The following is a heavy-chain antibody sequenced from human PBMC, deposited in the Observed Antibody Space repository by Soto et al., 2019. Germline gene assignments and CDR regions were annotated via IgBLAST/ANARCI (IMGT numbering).Heavy chain of an antibody. V-gene: IGHV1-69*02. CDR2: IIPILGIA. CDR3: ARLAIAAAGSYYYSGMDV. Sequence: QVQLVQSGAEVKKPGSSVKVSCKASGGTFSSYTISWVRQAPGQGLEWMGRIIPILGIANYAQKFQGRVTIAADKSTSTAYMVLSSLRSEDTAVYYCARLAIAAAGSYYYSGMDVWGQGTTVTVSS. J-gene: IGHJ6*02. D-gene: IGHD6-13*01. CDR1: GGTFSSYT.